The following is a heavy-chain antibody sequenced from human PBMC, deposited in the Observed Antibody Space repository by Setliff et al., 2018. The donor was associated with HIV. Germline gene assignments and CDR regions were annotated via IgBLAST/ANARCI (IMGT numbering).Heavy chain of an antibody. V-gene: IGHV5-51*01. J-gene: IGHJ5*01. CDR1: GYSFTSYW. CDR3: ARVFSAGWFDS. CDR2: IYPSDSDT. Sequence: GESLKISCKASGYSFTSYWIGWVRQMPGKGLEWMGIIYPSDSDTRYSPSFQGQVTISADESTYTAYLQWSGLRASDTAMYYCARVFSAGWFDSWGQGTLVTVSS. D-gene: IGHD6-13*01.